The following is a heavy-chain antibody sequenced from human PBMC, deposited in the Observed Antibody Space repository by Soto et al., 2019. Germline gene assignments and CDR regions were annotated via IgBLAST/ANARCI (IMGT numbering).Heavy chain of an antibody. J-gene: IGHJ5*02. CDR3: ARDQVLLWFGELLRWFDP. Sequence: PSETLSLTCTVSGGSISSYYWSWIRQPPGKGLEWIGYIYYSGSTNYNPPLKSRVTISVDTSKNQFSLKLSSVTAADTAVYYCARDQVLLWFGELLRWFDPWGQGTLVTVSS. CDR1: GGSISSYY. D-gene: IGHD3-10*01. V-gene: IGHV4-59*01. CDR2: IYYSGST.